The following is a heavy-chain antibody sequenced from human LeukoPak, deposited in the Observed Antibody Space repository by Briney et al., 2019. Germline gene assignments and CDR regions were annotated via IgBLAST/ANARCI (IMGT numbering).Heavy chain of an antibody. J-gene: IGHJ4*02. CDR3: ARCGYYDFWSGYNPATFDY. V-gene: IGHV4-39*01. CDR1: GGSISSSSYY. Sequence: SETLSLTCTVYGGSISSSSYYWGWIRQPPGKGLEWIGSIYYSGSTYYNPSLKSRVTISVDTSSNQFSLKLSSVTAADTAVYYCARCGYYDFWSGYNPATFDYWGQGTLVTVSS. D-gene: IGHD3-3*01. CDR2: IYYSGST.